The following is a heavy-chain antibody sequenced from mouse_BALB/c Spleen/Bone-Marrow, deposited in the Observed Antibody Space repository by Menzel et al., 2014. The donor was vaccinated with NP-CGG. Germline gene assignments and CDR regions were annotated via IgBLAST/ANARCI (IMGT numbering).Heavy chain of an antibody. V-gene: IGHV3-6*02. D-gene: IGHD1-1*01. CDR3: AREDYYYGSPFAY. J-gene: IGHJ3*01. CDR2: ISYDGSN. CDR1: GYSITSGYY. Sequence: VQLKESGPGLVKPSQSLSLTCSVTGYSITSGYYWNWIRQFPGNKLEWMGYISYDGSNNCNPSLKNRISITRDTSKNQFFLKLNSVTTEDTATYYCAREDYYYGSPFAYWGQGTLVTVSA.